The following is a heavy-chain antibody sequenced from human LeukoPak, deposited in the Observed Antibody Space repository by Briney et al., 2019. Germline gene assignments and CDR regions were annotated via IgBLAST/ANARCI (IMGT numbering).Heavy chain of an antibody. J-gene: IGHJ6*03. CDR1: GYTLTELF. V-gene: IGHV1-24*01. D-gene: IGHD2-2*01. CDR2: FDPEDGET. CDR3: ATGGYCSSTSCQGRNYYYYYMDV. Sequence: ASVKVSCKVSGYTLTELFMHWVRQAPGKGLEWMGGFDPEDGETIYAQKFQGRVTMTEDTSTDTAYMELSSLRSEDTAVYYCATGGYCSSTSCQGRNYYYYYMDVWGKGTTVTVSS.